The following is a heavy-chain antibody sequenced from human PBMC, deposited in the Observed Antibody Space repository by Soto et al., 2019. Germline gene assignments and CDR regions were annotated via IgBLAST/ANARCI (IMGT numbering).Heavy chain of an antibody. Sequence: SVKVSCKASGGTFSSYAISWVRQAPGQGLEWMGGIIPIFGTANYAQKFQGRVTITADESTSTAYMELSSLRSEDTAVYYCARDPGLGSSYPPLDYWGQGSLVTVSS. CDR3: ARDPGLGSSYPPLDY. J-gene: IGHJ4*01. CDR1: GGTFSSYA. V-gene: IGHV1-69*13. D-gene: IGHD3-10*01. CDR2: IIPIFGTA.